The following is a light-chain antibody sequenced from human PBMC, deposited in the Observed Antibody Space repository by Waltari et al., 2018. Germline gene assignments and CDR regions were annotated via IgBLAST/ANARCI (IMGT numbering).Light chain of an antibody. CDR1: QNIGVY. CDR2: AAS. V-gene: IGKV1-39*01. Sequence: DIQMTQSPSSLSASVGDRVTITCRASQNIGVYLNWYQQKPGKAPQLLIYAASSLQSGVPSKFSGSGVWTLFTLTISSLQPEDFATYYCQQSYSTPRSLSFGGGTKVEIK. J-gene: IGKJ4*01. CDR3: QQSYSTPRSLS.